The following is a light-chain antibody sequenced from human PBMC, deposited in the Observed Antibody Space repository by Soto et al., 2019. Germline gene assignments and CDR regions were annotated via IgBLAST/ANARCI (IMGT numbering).Light chain of an antibody. CDR3: SSYTSSSTVV. CDR1: SSDVGGYNY. V-gene: IGLV2-14*03. J-gene: IGLJ2*01. Sequence: QSALTQPASVSGSPGQSITISCTGTSSDVGGYNYVSWYQHHPGKVPKLMIYDVSNRPSGVSNRFSGSKSGNTASLTIFGLQAEDKADYYCSSYTSSSTVVFGGGTKLTVL. CDR2: DVS.